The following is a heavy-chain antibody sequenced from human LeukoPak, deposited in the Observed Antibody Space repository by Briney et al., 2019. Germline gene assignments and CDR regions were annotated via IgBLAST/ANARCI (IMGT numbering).Heavy chain of an antibody. D-gene: IGHD2-21*01. CDR1: GFAFSSYA. J-gene: IGHJ4*02. V-gene: IGHV3-23*01. Sequence: PGGSLRLSCAASGFAFSSYAMNWVRQAPGKGLEWVSISGSGGDTYYADSVKGRFTISRDNSKNTLYLQMNSLRTEDTALYYCAKGPTILDYWGQGTLVTVSS. CDR2: ISGSGGDT. CDR3: AKGPTILDY.